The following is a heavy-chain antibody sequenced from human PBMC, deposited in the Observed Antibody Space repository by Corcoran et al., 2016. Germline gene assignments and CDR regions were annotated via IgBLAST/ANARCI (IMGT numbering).Heavy chain of an antibody. CDR3: ARVDRGYSYGLLYFDC. CDR2: MSYSGST. D-gene: IGHD5-18*01. J-gene: IGHJ4*02. CDR1: GDSISSSIYY. Sequence: QLQLQESGPGLVKPSETLSLSCTVSGDSISSSIYYWGWIRQPPGKGLAWIGTMSYSGSTYYNPSLKSRVTMSLDTSKNQFSLRLSSVTAADTAVYYCARVDRGYSYGLLYFDCWGQGTLVTVSS. V-gene: IGHV4-39*07.